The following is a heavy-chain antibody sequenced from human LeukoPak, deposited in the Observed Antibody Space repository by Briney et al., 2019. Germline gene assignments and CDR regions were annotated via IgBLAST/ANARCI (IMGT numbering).Heavy chain of an antibody. D-gene: IGHD3-22*01. J-gene: IGHJ4*02. V-gene: IGHV3-15*01. Sequence: KTGGSLRLSCAASGFTFSNAWMSWVRQGPGKGLEWVGRIKSKTDGGTTDYAAPVKGRFTISRDDSKNTLYLQMNSLKTEDTAVYYRTTDLGYYDSSGYNFDYWGQGTLVTVSS. CDR1: GFTFSNAW. CDR2: IKSKTDGGTT. CDR3: TTDLGYYDSSGYNFDY.